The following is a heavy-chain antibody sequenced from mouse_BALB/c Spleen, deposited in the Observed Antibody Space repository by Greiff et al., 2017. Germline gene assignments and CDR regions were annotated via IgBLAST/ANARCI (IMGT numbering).Heavy chain of an antibody. V-gene: IGHV7-3*02. CDR3: ARDMGLLRSYYAMDY. D-gene: IGHD2-3*01. Sequence: EVKLMESGGGLVQPGGSLRLSCATSGFTFTDYYMSWVRQPPGKALEWLGFIRNKANGYTTEYSASVKGRFTISRDNSQSILYLQMNTLRAEDSATYYCARDMGLLRSYYAMDYWGQGTSVTVSS. J-gene: IGHJ4*01. CDR2: IRNKANGYTT. CDR1: GFTFTDYY.